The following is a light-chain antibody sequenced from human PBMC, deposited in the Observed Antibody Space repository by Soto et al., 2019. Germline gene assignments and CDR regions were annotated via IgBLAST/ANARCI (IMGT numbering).Light chain of an antibody. Sequence: DIPMTKSPSTLSASVRDRVAITCRASQSISSWLAWYQQKPERAPKLLIYKASSLESGVPSRFSGSGSGTEFTLTISSLHPDDFETYYCQQYNSYSWTFGQGAKVEIK. V-gene: IGKV1-5*03. J-gene: IGKJ1*01. CDR1: QSISSW. CDR3: QQYNSYSWT. CDR2: KAS.